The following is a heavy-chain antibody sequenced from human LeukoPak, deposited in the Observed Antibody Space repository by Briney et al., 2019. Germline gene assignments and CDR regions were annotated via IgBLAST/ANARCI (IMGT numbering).Heavy chain of an antibody. CDR3: ARDLGVVD. J-gene: IGHJ4*02. D-gene: IGHD3-10*01. CDR1: GGSISSSSYY. Sequence: SETLSLTCTVSGGSISSSSYYWGWIRQPPGKGLEWIGSIYYSGSTYYNPSLKSRVTISVDTSKNQFSLKLSSVTAADTAVYYCARDLGVVDWGQGTLVTVSS. V-gene: IGHV4-39*07. CDR2: IYYSGST.